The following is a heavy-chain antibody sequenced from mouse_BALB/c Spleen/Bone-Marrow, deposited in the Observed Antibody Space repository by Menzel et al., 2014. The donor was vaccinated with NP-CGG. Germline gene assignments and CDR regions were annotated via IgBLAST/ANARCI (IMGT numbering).Heavy chain of an antibody. Sequence: VKLQESGAELVKPGASVKLSCEASGYTFTNYWMHWVNRRPGQGLEWIGEINPTNGRSNYNEKFKSKATLTVDKSSSTAYMQLSSLTSEDSAVYYCARRGDYYGAMDYWGQGTSVTVSS. CDR1: GYTFTNYW. J-gene: IGHJ4*01. D-gene: IGHD1-1*01. V-gene: IGHV1S81*02. CDR2: INPTNGRS. CDR3: ARRGDYYGAMDY.